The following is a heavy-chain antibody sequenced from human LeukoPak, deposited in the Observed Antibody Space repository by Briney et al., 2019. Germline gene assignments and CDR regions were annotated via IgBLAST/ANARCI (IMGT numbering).Heavy chain of an antibody. J-gene: IGHJ4*02. D-gene: IGHD6-19*01. Sequence: GGSLRLSCAASGFTFSSSRMSWVRQAPGKGQEWVANIKQDGSEKYYVDSVKGRFTISRDNAKNSLYLQMNSLRAEDTAVYYCARDSGYSSGRWDPFDYWGQGTLVTVSS. CDR2: IKQDGSEK. V-gene: IGHV3-7*01. CDR3: ARDSGYSSGRWDPFDY. CDR1: GFTFSSSR.